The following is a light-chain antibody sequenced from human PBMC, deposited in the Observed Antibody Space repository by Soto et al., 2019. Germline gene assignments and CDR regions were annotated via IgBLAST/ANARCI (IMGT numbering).Light chain of an antibody. Sequence: EIVLTQSPGTLSLSPGERATLSCRASQSVSSSYLAWYQHKPGQAPRVLIYGASSRATGIPARFSGSGSGTDFTLTISRLEPEDFAVYFCQQYGSSPLTFGGGTKVEIK. J-gene: IGKJ4*01. CDR3: QQYGSSPLT. CDR1: QSVSSSY. V-gene: IGKV3-20*01. CDR2: GAS.